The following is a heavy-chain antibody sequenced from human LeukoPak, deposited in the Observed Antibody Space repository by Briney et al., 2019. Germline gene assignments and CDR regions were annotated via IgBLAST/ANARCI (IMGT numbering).Heavy chain of an antibody. CDR3: ARGLNPYSSSWYWFDP. D-gene: IGHD6-13*01. V-gene: IGHV1-46*01. J-gene: IGHJ5*02. CDR2: INPSGGST. CDR1: GYTFTSYY. Sequence: ASVKVSCKASGYTFTSYYMHWVRQAPGQGLEWMGIINPSGGSTSYAQKFQGRVTMTRDMSTSTVYMELSSQRSEDTAVYYCARGLNPYSSSWYWFDPWGQGTLVTVSS.